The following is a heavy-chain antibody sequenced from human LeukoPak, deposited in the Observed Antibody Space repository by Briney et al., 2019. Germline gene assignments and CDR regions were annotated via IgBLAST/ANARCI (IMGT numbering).Heavy chain of an antibody. V-gene: IGHV1-18*01. CDR1: GYTFKTYG. Sequence: ASVKVSCKASGYTFKTYGINWVRQAPGQALEWMGWVSVYNGNTNYAQSVQGRVTMTADTSTNTAYMELRSLRSDDTAVYYCARDHIAARPGWFDPWGQGTLVTVSS. D-gene: IGHD6-6*01. CDR3: ARDHIAARPGWFDP. CDR2: VSVYNGNT. J-gene: IGHJ5*02.